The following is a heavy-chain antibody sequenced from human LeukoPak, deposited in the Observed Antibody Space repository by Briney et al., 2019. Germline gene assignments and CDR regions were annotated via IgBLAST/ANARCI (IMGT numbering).Heavy chain of an antibody. CDR2: IIPILGIA. CDR1: GGTFSSYA. V-gene: IGHV1-69*04. Sequence: SVKVSCKASGGTFSSYAISWVRQAPGQGLEWMGRIIPILGIANYAQKFQGRVTITADKSTSTAYMGLSSLRSEDTAVYYCARAQYSSIYYYYYGMDVWGQGTTVTVSS. CDR3: ARAQYSSIYYYYYGMDV. J-gene: IGHJ6*02. D-gene: IGHD6-13*01.